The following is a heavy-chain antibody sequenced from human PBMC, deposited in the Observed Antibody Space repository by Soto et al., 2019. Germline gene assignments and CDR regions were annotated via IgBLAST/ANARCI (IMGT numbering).Heavy chain of an antibody. CDR2: INSDGSSI. J-gene: IGHJ5*02. D-gene: IGHD3-10*01. V-gene: IGHV3-74*01. CDR3: GTDYMVRGRDSNWFDP. CDR1: GFTFSSYW. Sequence: EVQLVESGGGLVQPGGSLRLSCTASGFTFSSYWMHWVRQAPGKGPVWVSRINSDGSSIRYADSVKGRFTISRDNTKNTLYLQMDSLRVEDTAVYYCGTDYMVRGRDSNWFDPWGQGTLVTVSS.